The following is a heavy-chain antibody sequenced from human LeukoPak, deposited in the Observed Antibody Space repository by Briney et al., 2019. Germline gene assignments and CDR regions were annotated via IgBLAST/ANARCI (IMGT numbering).Heavy chain of an antibody. CDR1: GFTFYDYA. J-gene: IGHJ3*02. Sequence: PGSSLTLSCAASGFTFYDYAMHWLRHAPGKALEWVSGISWNSGSIVYADSVKGRFTISRDNAKNSLYLQMNSLRAEDTALYYCAKDQADYYDSSGPKGAFDIWGQGTMVTVSS. CDR2: ISWNSGSI. CDR3: AKDQADYYDSSGPKGAFDI. D-gene: IGHD3-22*01. V-gene: IGHV3-9*01.